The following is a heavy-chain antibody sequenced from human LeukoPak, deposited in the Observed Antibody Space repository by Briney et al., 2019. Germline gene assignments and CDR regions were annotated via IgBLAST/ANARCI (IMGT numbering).Heavy chain of an antibody. CDR3: ARGNSGWSTS. Sequence: SETLSLTCTVSGGSINTYYWSWIRQPPGKGLEWIGYIYYSGTPNYNPSLKSRVTISVDTSKNQLSLKLSSVTAADTAVYYCARGNSGWSTSWGPGTLVTVSS. CDR1: GGSINTYY. J-gene: IGHJ5*02. D-gene: IGHD6-19*01. CDR2: IYYSGTP. V-gene: IGHV4-59*01.